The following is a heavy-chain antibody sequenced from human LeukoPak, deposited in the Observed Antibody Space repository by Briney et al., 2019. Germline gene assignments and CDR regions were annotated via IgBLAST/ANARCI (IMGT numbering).Heavy chain of an antibody. Sequence: GASLKISCKGSGYSFTSYWIGWGSQMPGKGLEWMGIIYPGDSDNRYSPSFQGQVTISADKSISTAYLQWSSLKASDTAMYYCARSTNPSGDYFDYWGQGTLVTVSS. CDR3: ARSTNPSGDYFDY. D-gene: IGHD4-17*01. V-gene: IGHV5-51*01. CDR2: IYPGDSDN. J-gene: IGHJ4*02. CDR1: GYSFTSYW.